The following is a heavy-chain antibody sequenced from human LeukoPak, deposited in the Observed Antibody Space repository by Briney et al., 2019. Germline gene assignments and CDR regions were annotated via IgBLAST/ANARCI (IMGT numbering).Heavy chain of an antibody. CDR3: ARDYRGPVDTAMVADY. V-gene: IGHV3-21*01. D-gene: IGHD5-18*01. Sequence: GGSLRLSCAAPGFSFSDHYMDWVRQAPGKGLEWVSSISSSSSYIYYADSVKGRFTISRDNAKNSLYLQMNSLRAEDTAVYYCARDYRGPVDTAMVADYWGQGTLVTVSS. CDR2: ISSSSSYI. CDR1: GFSFSDHY. J-gene: IGHJ4*02.